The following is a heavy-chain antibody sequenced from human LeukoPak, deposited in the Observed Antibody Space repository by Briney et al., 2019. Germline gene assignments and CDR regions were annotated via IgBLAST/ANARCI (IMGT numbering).Heavy chain of an antibody. CDR3: ARQGYSSSWTFDY. Sequence: SETLSLTCTVSGGSISSYYWSWIRQPPGKGLEWIGYIYYSGSTNYNPSLKSRVTISVDTSKNQFSLKLGSVTAADTAVYYCARQGYSSSWTFDYWGQGTLVTVSS. J-gene: IGHJ4*02. D-gene: IGHD6-13*01. CDR1: GGSISSYY. V-gene: IGHV4-59*08. CDR2: IYYSGST.